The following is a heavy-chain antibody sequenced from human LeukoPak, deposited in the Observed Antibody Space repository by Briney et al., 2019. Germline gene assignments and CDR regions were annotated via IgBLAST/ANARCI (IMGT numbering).Heavy chain of an antibody. J-gene: IGHJ5*02. CDR2: TYYRSKWYN. CDR3: ARGYCSGGSCYYYNWFDP. Sequence: CAISGDSVSSNSAAWNWIRQSPSRGLEWLGRTYYRSKWYNDYAVSVKSRITINPDTSKNQFSLQLNSVTPEDTAVYYCARGYCSGGSCYYYNWFDPWGQGTLVSVSS. D-gene: IGHD2-15*01. V-gene: IGHV6-1*01. CDR1: GDSVSSNSAA.